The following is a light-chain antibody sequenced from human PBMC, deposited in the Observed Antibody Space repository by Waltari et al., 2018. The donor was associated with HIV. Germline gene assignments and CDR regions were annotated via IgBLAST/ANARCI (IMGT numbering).Light chain of an antibody. CDR1: QSVGRY. CDR2: DAS. J-gene: IGKJ5*01. Sequence: DIVLTQSPATLSLSPGERATLSCTASQSVGRYVAWYQQKPGQAPRLLIYDASNRATGIPARFSGSGSETDFTLTIRSLEPEDFAVYYCQHLTFAQGTRLEIK. CDR3: QHLT. V-gene: IGKV3-11*01.